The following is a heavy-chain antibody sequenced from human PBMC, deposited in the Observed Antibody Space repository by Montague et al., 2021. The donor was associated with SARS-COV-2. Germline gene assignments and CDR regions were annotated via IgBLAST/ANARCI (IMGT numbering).Heavy chain of an antibody. D-gene: IGHD3-10*01. V-gene: IGHV3-30*18. CDR1: GFTFNNYG. CDR2: ITYEGSHK. Sequence: SLRLSCAASGFTFNNYGIHWVRQAPGKGLEWVAVITYEGSHKFFTDSVKGRFVISRDSAQRTVYLQMNSLRVEDTAVYYCAKASQVFWLGQFARDAFDIWGQGTTVSVSS. CDR3: AKASQVFWLGQFARDAFDI. J-gene: IGHJ3*02.